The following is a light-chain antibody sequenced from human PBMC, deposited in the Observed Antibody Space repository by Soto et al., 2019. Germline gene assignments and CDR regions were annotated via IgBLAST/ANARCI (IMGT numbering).Light chain of an antibody. V-gene: IGKV3-20*01. CDR2: GAS. Sequence: EIVLTQSPGTLSLSPGERATLSCRASQSVSSSYLAWYQQKPGQAPRLLIYGASSRATGIPGRFSGSGSGTDFTLTISSLEPEDFAVYYCQQYANSPYTFGHGTKMEI. CDR1: QSVSSSY. J-gene: IGKJ2*01. CDR3: QQYANSPYT.